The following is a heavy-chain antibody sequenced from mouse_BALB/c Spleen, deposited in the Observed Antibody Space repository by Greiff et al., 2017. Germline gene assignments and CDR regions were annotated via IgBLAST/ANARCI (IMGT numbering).Heavy chain of an antibody. Sequence: VQLQQSGAELARPGASVKLSCKASGYTFTDYYINWVKQRTGQGLEWIGEIYPGSGNTYYNEKFKGKATLTADKSSSTAYMQLSSLTSEDSAVYFCARKRVAPSPYFDYWGQGTTLTVSS. J-gene: IGHJ2*01. CDR3: ARKRVAPSPYFDY. CDR2: IYPGSGNT. D-gene: IGHD1-1*01. V-gene: IGHV1-77*01. CDR1: GYTFTDYY.